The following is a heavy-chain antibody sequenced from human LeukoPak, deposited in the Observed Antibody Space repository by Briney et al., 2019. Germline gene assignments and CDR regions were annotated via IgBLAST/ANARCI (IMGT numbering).Heavy chain of an antibody. CDR1: GGSISSGGYY. Sequence: PSQTLSLTCTVSGGSISSGGYYWSWIRQHPGKGLEWIGYIYYSGSTYYNPSLKSRVTISVDTSKNRFSLKLSSVTAADTAVYYCAREASIAAAGTYFDYWGQGTLVTVSS. D-gene: IGHD6-13*01. J-gene: IGHJ4*02. V-gene: IGHV4-31*03. CDR2: IYYSGST. CDR3: AREASIAAAGTYFDY.